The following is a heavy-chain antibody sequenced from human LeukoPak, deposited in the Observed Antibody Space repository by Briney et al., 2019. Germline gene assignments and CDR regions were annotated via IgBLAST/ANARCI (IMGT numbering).Heavy chain of an antibody. J-gene: IGHJ4*02. CDR2: INPSGGST. CDR3: YSGYEGAAY. Sequence: ASVKVSCKASGGTFSSYAISWVRQAPGQGLEWMGIINPSGGSTSYAQKFQGRVTMTRDTSTSTVYMELSSLRSEDTAVYYCYSGYEGAAYWGQGTLVTVSS. CDR1: GGTFSSYA. V-gene: IGHV1-46*03. D-gene: IGHD3-22*01.